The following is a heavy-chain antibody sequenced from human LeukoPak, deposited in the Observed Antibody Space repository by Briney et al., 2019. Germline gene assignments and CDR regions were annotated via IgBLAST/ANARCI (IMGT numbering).Heavy chain of an antibody. Sequence: GGSLRLSCAASGFTYSNFAMSWVRQAPGKGLAWVSSISGSGGDTYYADSVRGRFTISRDNSKNTLYLQMNSLRAEDTAVYYCAKDTSIGRYCTNGVCSPFDYWGQGTLVTVSS. V-gene: IGHV3-23*01. CDR1: GFTYSNFA. D-gene: IGHD2-8*01. CDR2: ISGSGGDT. J-gene: IGHJ4*02. CDR3: AKDTSIGRYCTNGVCSPFDY.